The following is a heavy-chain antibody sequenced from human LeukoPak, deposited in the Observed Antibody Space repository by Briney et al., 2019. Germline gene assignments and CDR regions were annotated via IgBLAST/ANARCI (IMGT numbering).Heavy chain of an antibody. CDR2: ISWNSGSI. CDR1: GFTFDDYA. J-gene: IGHJ4*02. D-gene: IGHD3-22*01. V-gene: IGHV3-9*01. CDR3: ANSLSSSGYYYEYYFDY. Sequence: PGRSLRLSCAASGFTFDDYAMHWVRQAPGKGLEWVSGISWNSGSIGYADSVKGRFTISRDNAKNSLYLQMNSLRAEDTALYYCANSLSSSGYYYEYYFDYWGQGTLVTVSS.